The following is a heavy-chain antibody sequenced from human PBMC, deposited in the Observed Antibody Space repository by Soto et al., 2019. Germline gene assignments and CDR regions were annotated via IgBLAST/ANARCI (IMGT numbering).Heavy chain of an antibody. CDR1: GYSFTSYW. D-gene: IGHD6-6*01. Sequence: EVQLVQSGAEVKKPGESLKISCKGSGYSFTSYWIGWVRQMPGKGLEWMGIIYPGDSDTRYSPSFQGQVTISADKSISTAYLQWSSLKASDTAMYYCARRVEQLRYYYGMDVWGQGTTVTVSS. CDR3: ARRVEQLRYYYGMDV. V-gene: IGHV5-51*01. J-gene: IGHJ6*02. CDR2: IYPGDSDT.